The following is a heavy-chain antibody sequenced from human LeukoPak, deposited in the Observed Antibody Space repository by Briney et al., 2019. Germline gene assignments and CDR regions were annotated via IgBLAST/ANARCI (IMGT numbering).Heavy chain of an antibody. CDR3: TTRDYDILTGYYSDY. V-gene: IGHV3-73*01. CDR1: GFTFSGSA. CDR2: VSSKANSYAT. Sequence: GGSLRLSCAASGFTFSGSAMHWVHQAPGKGLEWVGRVSSKANSYATAYAASVKGRFTISRDDSKNTAYLQMNSLKTEDTAVYYCTTRDYDILTGYYSDYWGQGTLVTVSS. D-gene: IGHD3-9*01. J-gene: IGHJ4*02.